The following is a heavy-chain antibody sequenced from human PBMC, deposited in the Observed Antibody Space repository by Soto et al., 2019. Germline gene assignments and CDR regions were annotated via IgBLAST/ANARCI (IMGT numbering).Heavy chain of an antibody. CDR1: GNSFTTYW. D-gene: IGHD3-10*01. Sequence: GESLKISCKGSGNSFTTYWINWVRQMPGKGLEWMGLIYFGDSDTRYSPSFQGQVTISADKPISTAYLQWSSLKASDTAMYYCARHLSAYYDSGTDYPSGMDVWGQGTPV. V-gene: IGHV5-51*01. J-gene: IGHJ6*02. CDR3: ARHLSAYYDSGTDYPSGMDV. CDR2: IYFGDSDT.